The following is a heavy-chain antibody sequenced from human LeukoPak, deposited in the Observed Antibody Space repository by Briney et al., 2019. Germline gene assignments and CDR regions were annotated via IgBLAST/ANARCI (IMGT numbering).Heavy chain of an antibody. CDR3: ARVVAAAGNNWFDP. CDR2: IYHSGKT. CDR1: GYSINNNYY. Sequence: SETLSLTCTVSGYSINNNYYWDWIRQPPGKGLEWIASIYHSGKTYYNPALKSRVTISVDTSKNQFSLKLNSVTAADTAVYYCARVVAAAGNNWFDPWGQGTLVTVSS. V-gene: IGHV4-38-2*02. D-gene: IGHD6-13*01. J-gene: IGHJ5*02.